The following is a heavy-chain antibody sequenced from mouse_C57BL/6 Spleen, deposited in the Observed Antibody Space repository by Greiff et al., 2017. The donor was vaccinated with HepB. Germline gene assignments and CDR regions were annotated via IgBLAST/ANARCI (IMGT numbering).Heavy chain of an antibody. V-gene: IGHV1-26*01. CDR2: INPNNGGT. CDR1: GYTFTDYY. Sequence: EVQLQQSGPELVKPGASVKISCKASGYTFTDYYMNWVKQSHGKSLEWIGDINPNNGGTSYNQTFKGKATLTVDKSSSTAYMELRSLTSEDSAVYDGAIGGGYEEKYCSVDYWGQGTSVTVSS. D-gene: IGHD2-2*01. J-gene: IGHJ4*01. CDR3: AIGGGYEEKYCSVDY.